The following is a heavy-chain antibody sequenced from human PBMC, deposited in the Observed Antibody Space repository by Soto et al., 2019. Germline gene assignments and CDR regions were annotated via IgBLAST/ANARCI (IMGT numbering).Heavy chain of an antibody. Sequence: LRLSCAASGFTFSSYAMSWVRQAPGKGLEWVSAISGSGGSTYYADSVKGRFTISRDNSKNTLYLQMNSLRVEDTALYYCAKGARSSYYQGLDVWGQGTTVTVSS. V-gene: IGHV3-23*01. CDR3: AKGARSSYYQGLDV. J-gene: IGHJ6*02. CDR1: GFTFSSYA. D-gene: IGHD6-6*01. CDR2: ISGSGGST.